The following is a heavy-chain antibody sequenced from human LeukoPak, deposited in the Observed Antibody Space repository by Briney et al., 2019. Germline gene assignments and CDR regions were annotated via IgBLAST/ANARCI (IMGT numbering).Heavy chain of an antibody. V-gene: IGHV1-69*01. CDR2: IIPIFGTA. CDR1: GCTFSSYA. Sequence: WASVKVSCKASGCTFSSYAISWVRQAPGQGLEWMGGIIPIFGTANYAQYFQGRVTITADESTSTAYMELSSLRSEDTAVYYCARVVLEDILTGWHGCPERWYRYFDLWGRGTLVTVSS. D-gene: IGHD3-9*01. CDR3: ARVVLEDILTGWHGCPERWYRYFDL. J-gene: IGHJ2*01.